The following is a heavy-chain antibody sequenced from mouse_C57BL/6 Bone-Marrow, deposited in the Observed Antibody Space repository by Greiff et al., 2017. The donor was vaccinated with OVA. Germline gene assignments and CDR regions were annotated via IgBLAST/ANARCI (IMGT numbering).Heavy chain of an antibody. CDR2: IHPNSGST. J-gene: IGHJ2*01. D-gene: IGHD4-1*01. Sequence: QVQLQQPGAELVKPGASVKLSCKASGYTFTSYWRHWVKQRPGQGLEWMGMIHPNSGSTNYNEKFKSKATLTVDKSSSTAYMQLSSLTSEDSAVYYCARGELGRDYFDYWGQGTTLTVSS. CDR3: ARGELGRDYFDY. V-gene: IGHV1-64*01. CDR1: GYTFTSYW.